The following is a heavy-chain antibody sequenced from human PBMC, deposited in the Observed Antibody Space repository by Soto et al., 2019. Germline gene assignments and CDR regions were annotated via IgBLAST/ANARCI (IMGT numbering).Heavy chain of an antibody. Sequence: SETLSLTCTVSGGSITSYNWNWLRQPPGKALEWIGYVYNSGSTNYNPSLKSRVTISVDTSKNQFSLNVNSVTAADTAVYYCARRAVVAVTGSLDNWLDPWGQGILVTVSS. D-gene: IGHD2-21*01. CDR2: VYNSGST. J-gene: IGHJ5*02. CDR1: GGSITSYN. V-gene: IGHV4-59*01. CDR3: ARRAVVAVTGSLDNWLDP.